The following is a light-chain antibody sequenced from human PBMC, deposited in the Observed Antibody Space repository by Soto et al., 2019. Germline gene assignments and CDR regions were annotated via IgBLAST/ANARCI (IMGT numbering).Light chain of an antibody. Sequence: DIQMTQSPSSLAASVGDRVTMTCQASQTIAMYVNWFQQKPGKAPKPLIYTTSSLQSGVPPRFSGSGSETDFTLTISRLQPEDSASYYCHQSFTTPYTVAQGTKLEIK. CDR3: HQSFTTPYT. J-gene: IGKJ2*01. CDR1: QTIAMY. CDR2: TTS. V-gene: IGKV1-39*01.